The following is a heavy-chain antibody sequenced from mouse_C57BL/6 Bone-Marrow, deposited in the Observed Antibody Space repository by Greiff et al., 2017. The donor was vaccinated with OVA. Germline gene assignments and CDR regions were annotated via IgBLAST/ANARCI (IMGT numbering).Heavy chain of an antibody. CDR3: AKIYYGKTGY. CDR1: GYTFTDYY. D-gene: IGHD2-1*01. CDR2: INPNNGGT. Sequence: VQLKQSGPELVKPGASVKISCKASGYTFTDYYMNWVKQSHGKSLEWIGDINPNNGGTSYNQKFKGKATLTVDKSSSTAYMELRSLTSEDSAVYYCAKIYYGKTGYWGQGTTLTVSS. J-gene: IGHJ2*01. V-gene: IGHV1-26*01.